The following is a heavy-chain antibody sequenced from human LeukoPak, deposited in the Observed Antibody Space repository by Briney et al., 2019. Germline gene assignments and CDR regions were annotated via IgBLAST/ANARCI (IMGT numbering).Heavy chain of an antibody. J-gene: IGHJ4*02. D-gene: IGHD5-24*01. Sequence: SETLSLTCTVSGGSISSYYWSWIRQPPGKGLEWIGYIYYSGSTNYNPSLKSRVTISVDTSKNQFSLKLSSVTAADTAVYYCASTREEMAIDYWGQGTLVTVSS. CDR2: IYYSGST. CDR1: GGSISSYY. V-gene: IGHV4-59*01. CDR3: ASTREEMAIDY.